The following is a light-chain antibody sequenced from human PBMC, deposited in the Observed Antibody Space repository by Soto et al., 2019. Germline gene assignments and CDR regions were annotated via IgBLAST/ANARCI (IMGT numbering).Light chain of an antibody. CDR1: QSISSSY. V-gene: IGKV3-20*01. CDR3: QQYGSSPRV. J-gene: IGKJ1*01. CDR2: DAS. Sequence: EIVFTQSPGTLSLSPGERATLSCSASQSISSSYLAWYQQRPGQAPRLLIYDASSRATGIPDRFSGSGSGTDFTLTISRLEPEDFAVYYCQQYGSSPRVFGQGTKVDIK.